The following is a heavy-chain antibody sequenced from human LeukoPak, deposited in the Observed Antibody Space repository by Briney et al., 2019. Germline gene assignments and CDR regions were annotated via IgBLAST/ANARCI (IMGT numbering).Heavy chain of an antibody. CDR2: INPSGGSA. J-gene: IGHJ6*02. V-gene: IGHV1-46*01. CDR1: GYTFTTYS. Sequence: GASVKVPCKASGYTFTTYSMHWVRQAPGQGLEWMAIINPSGGSASYTQKFQGRVTMTRDTSTSTVYMELSSLRSEDTAVYYCVRHNHMDVWGQGTTVTVSS. CDR3: VRHNHMDV.